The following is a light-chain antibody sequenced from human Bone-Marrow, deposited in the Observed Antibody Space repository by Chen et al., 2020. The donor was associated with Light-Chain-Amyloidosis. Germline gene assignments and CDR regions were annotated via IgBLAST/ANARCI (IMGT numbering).Light chain of an antibody. CDR2: RDT. Sequence: SYELTQPPSVSVSPGQTARITCSGDDLPTKYAYWYQQKPGQAPVLVIRRDTERPSGISERFSGSSSGTTATWTISGVQAEDEADYHCQSADSSGTYEGIFGGGTKLTVL. CDR3: QSADSSGTYEGI. V-gene: IGLV3-25*03. J-gene: IGLJ2*01. CDR1: DLPTKY.